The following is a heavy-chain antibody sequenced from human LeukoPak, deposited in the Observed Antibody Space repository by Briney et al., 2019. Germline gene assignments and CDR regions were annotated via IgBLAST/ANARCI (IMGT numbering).Heavy chain of an antibody. CDR3: ARDDMLERPSFDI. V-gene: IGHV3-11*01. D-gene: IGHD1-1*01. CDR2: IYFTGDII. CDR1: GFPFSGYH. J-gene: IGHJ3*02. Sequence: GRSLRLSCAASGFPFSGYHMSWIRQAPGKGLEWISYIYFTGDIIYYADSVTGRFTISRDNAKNSLYLQMNSLKVEDTAVYYCARDDMLERPSFDIWGQGTVVTVSS.